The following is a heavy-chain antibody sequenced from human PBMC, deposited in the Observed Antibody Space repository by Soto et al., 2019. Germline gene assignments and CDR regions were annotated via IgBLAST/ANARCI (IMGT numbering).Heavy chain of an antibody. CDR3: AGDAHEFWNSYFFDP. V-gene: IGHV1-18*01. CDR2: ISAYNGQT. D-gene: IGHD3-3*01. CDR1: GYPFDTYG. J-gene: IGHJ5*02. Sequence: ASVKVSCKASGYPFDTYGINWVRQAPGQRPEWMGWISAYNGQTDYAQNFQGRVTMATDTSTNTAYMELRNLRSDDTAVYYCAGDAHEFWNSYFFDPWGPGTLVTVSS.